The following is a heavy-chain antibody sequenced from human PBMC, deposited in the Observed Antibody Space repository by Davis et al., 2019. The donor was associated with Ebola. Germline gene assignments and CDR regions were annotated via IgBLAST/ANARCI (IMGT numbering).Heavy chain of an antibody. V-gene: IGHV3-33*08. J-gene: IGHJ5*01. CDR1: GFNFNNYG. Sequence: GESLKISCAASGFNFNNYGMHWVRQAPGKGLEWVAVIWDDGSDKNYVDSVKGRFTISRDNAKNSLYLQMNSLRAEDTAVYYCARDSGWSGVVSWGQGTLVTVSS. D-gene: IGHD6-19*01. CDR3: ARDSGWSGVVS. CDR2: IWDDGSDK.